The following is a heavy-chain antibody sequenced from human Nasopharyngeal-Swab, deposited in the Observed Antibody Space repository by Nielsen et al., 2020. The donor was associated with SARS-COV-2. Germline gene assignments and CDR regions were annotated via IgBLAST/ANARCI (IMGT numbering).Heavy chain of an antibody. CDR2: IYPGDSDT. CDR1: GYSFTSYW. D-gene: IGHD2-21*02. J-gene: IGHJ2*01. Sequence: GASLKISCKGSGYSFTSYWIGWVRQMPGKGLEWMGIIYPGDSDTGYSPSFQGQVTISADKSISTAYLQWSSLKASDTAMYYCARHNCGGDCYSNDWYFDLWGRGTLVTVSS. V-gene: IGHV5-51*01. CDR3: ARHNCGGDCYSNDWYFDL.